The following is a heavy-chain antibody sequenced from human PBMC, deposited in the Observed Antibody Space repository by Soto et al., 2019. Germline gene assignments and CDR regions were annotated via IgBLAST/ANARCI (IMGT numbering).Heavy chain of an antibody. CDR3: ARSVAVPGENIDY. CDR2: VYYTGST. Sequence: SETLSLTCSVSGGSISGSYWSWIRQSPGQGLEWLGYVYYTGSTNYSPSLRSRVSISVDTSKNEFSLRLSSVTAADTAVYFCARSVAVPGENIDYWGQGTQVTVSS. V-gene: IGHV4-59*01. CDR1: GGSISGSY. J-gene: IGHJ4*02. D-gene: IGHD4-17*01.